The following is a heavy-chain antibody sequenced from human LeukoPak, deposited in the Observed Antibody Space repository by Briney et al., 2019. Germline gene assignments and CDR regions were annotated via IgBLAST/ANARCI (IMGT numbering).Heavy chain of an antibody. J-gene: IGHJ4*02. Sequence: ASVKVSCKASGYTFTGYYMHWVRQAPGQGPEWMGWINPNSGGTNYAQKFQGWVTMTRDTSISTAYMELSRLRSDDTAVYYCARARGFSTSSPILRRWGQGTLVTVSS. V-gene: IGHV1-2*04. CDR1: GYTFTGYY. CDR2: INPNSGGT. D-gene: IGHD2-2*01. CDR3: ARARGFSTSSPILRR.